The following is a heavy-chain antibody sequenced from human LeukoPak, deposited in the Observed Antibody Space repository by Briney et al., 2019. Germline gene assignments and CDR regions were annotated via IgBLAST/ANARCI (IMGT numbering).Heavy chain of an antibody. CDR3: ARNWNYAGAAFDI. D-gene: IGHD1-7*01. CDR1: GGSISSGDYY. CDR2: IYYSGST. J-gene: IGHJ3*02. V-gene: IGHV4-30-4*08. Sequence: SRTLSLTCTVSGGSISSGDYYWSWIRQPPGKGLEWIRYIYYSGSTYYNPSLKSRVTISVDTSKNQFSLKLSSVTAADTAVYYCARNWNYAGAAFDIWGQGTMVTVSS.